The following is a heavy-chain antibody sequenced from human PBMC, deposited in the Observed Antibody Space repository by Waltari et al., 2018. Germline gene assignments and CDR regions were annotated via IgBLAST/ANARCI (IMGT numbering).Heavy chain of an antibody. J-gene: IGHJ5*02. V-gene: IGHV1-2*02. CDR3: ATTSGYANWFDP. Sequence: QVQLVQSGAEVKKPGASVKVSCRASTYSLTGYYIHGVRQAPGQGLEWMGWIKPNSGATNYAQKCQGRLAMTRDTSTSTVYMERSRLRSDDTAVYYCATTSGYANWFDPWGQGTLVTVSS. CDR1: TYSLTGYY. CDR2: IKPNSGAT. D-gene: IGHD2-2*01.